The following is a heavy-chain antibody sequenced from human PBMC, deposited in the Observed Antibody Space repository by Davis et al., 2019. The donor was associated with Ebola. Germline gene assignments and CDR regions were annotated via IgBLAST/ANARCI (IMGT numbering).Heavy chain of an antibody. D-gene: IGHD2-15*01. V-gene: IGHV5-51*01. CDR2: IYPGDSDT. Sequence: GESLKISCKGSGYSFTNYWIGWVRRMPGKGLEWMGIIYPGDSDTRYSPSFQGQVTVSVDKSINTAYLQWSSLKASDTAMYYCARAPSLVTAPRGFDYWGQGTLVTVSS. J-gene: IGHJ4*02. CDR3: ARAPSLVTAPRGFDY. CDR1: GYSFTNYW.